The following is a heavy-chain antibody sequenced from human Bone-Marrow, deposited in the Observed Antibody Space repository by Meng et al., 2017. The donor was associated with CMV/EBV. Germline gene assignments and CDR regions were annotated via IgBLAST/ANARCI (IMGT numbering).Heavy chain of an antibody. CDR3: ASYCSSTSCYTGEVLFDY. CDR1: GGSISSGDYY. V-gene: IGHV4-30-4*08. D-gene: IGHD2-2*02. Sequence: SETLSLTCTVSGGSISSGDYYWSWIRQPPGKGLEWIGYIYYSGSTYYNPSLKSRVTISVDTSKNQFSLKLSSVTAADTAVYYCASYCSSTSCYTGEVLFDYWGQGTRVTGSS. CDR2: IYYSGST. J-gene: IGHJ4*02.